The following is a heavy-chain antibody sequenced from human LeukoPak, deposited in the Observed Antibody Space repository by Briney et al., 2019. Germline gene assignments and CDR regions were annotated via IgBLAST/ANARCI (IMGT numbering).Heavy chain of an antibody. CDR3: AKSEDIVVVPAAMGISSGFDY. Sequence: GGSLRLSCAASGYTFSDYYMSWIRQAPGKGLEWVSYIRSSGSTIYYADSVKGRFTISRDNAKNSLYLQMNSLRAEDTAVYYCAKSEDIVVVPAAMGISSGFDYWGQGTLVTVSS. V-gene: IGHV3-11*04. D-gene: IGHD2-2*01. CDR2: IRSSGSTI. CDR1: GYTFSDYY. J-gene: IGHJ4*02.